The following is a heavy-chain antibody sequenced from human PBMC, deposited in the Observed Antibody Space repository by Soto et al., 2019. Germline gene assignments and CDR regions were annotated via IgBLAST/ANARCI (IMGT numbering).Heavy chain of an antibody. V-gene: IGHV1-69*12. Sequence: QVQLVQSGAEVKKPGSSVKVSCKASGGTFSSYGISWVRQAPGQGLEWMGGIIPIFGTANYAQKFQGRVTITADESTSTAYMELSRLRSADTAVYYCARAGDQSYYCCGMDGWGQGTTVTVSS. CDR2: IIPIFGTA. CDR1: GGTFSSYG. CDR3: ARAGDQSYYCCGMDG. J-gene: IGHJ6*02.